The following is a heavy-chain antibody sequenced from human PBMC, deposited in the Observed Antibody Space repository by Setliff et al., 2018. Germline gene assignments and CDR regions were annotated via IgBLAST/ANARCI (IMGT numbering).Heavy chain of an antibody. Sequence: GGSLRLSCAASGFTFSDYYMSWIRQAPGKGLEWVSYITSSGDTMNYADSVKGRFTISRDNAKNSLHLQMNSLRAEDTAVYYCATSWGATPFDYWGQGTLVTVSS. CDR1: GFTFSDYY. J-gene: IGHJ4*02. CDR3: ATSWGATPFDY. V-gene: IGHV3-11*01. CDR2: ITSSGDTM. D-gene: IGHD1-26*01.